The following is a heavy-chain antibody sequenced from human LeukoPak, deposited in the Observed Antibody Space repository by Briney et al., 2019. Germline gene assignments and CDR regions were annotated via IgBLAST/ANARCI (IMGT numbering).Heavy chain of an antibody. CDR2: IKQDGSET. CDR1: GFTFSNYW. D-gene: IGHD3-3*01. J-gene: IGHJ4*02. Sequence: PGGSLRLSCAASGFTFSNYWMSWVRRAPGKGQEWVANIKQDGSETYYVDSVRGRFTISRDNAKKSLYLQMNSLRAEDTAVYYCARDFLGAYRVDYFDYWGQGTLVTVSS. V-gene: IGHV3-7*01. CDR3: ARDFLGAYRVDYFDY.